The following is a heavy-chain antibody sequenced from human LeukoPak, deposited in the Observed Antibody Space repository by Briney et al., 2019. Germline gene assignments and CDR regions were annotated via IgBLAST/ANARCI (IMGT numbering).Heavy chain of an antibody. CDR1: GFTFSSYG. J-gene: IGHJ4*02. Sequence: GRSLRLSCAASGFTFSSYGMHWVRQAPGKGLEWVAVIWYDGSNKYYADSVKGRFTISRDNSKNTLYLQMSSLRAEDTAVYYCARNYYDSSGYYYHDYWGQGTLVTVSS. CDR2: IWYDGSNK. V-gene: IGHV3-33*01. D-gene: IGHD3-22*01. CDR3: ARNYYDSSGYYYHDY.